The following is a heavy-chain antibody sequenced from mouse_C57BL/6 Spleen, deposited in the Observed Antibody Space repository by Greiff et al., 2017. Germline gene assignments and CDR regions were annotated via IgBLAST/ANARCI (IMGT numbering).Heavy chain of an antibody. Sequence: VQLQQSGAELVRPGASVKLSCKASGYTFTDYYINWVKQRPGQGLEWIARIYPGSGNTYYNEKFKGKATLTAEKSSSTAYMQLSSLTSEDSAVYFCARGGNLLRDYWGQGTTLTVSS. CDR1: GYTFTDYY. CDR2: IYPGSGNT. D-gene: IGHD2-1*01. J-gene: IGHJ2*01. V-gene: IGHV1-76*01. CDR3: ARGGNLLRDY.